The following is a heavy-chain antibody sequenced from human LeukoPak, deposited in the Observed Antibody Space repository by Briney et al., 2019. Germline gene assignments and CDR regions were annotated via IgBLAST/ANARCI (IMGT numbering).Heavy chain of an antibody. CDR1: GGSISSSSYY. D-gene: IGHD3-22*01. CDR2: IYYSGST. V-gene: IGHV4-39*01. J-gene: IGHJ3*02. Sequence: PSETLSLTCTVSGGSISSSSYYWGWIRQPPGKGLEWIGSIYYSGSTYYNPSLKSRVTISVDTSKNQFSLKLSSVTAADTAVYYCARPPQTHAITMPVEGDHAFDIWGQGTMVTVSS. CDR3: ARPPQTHAITMPVEGDHAFDI.